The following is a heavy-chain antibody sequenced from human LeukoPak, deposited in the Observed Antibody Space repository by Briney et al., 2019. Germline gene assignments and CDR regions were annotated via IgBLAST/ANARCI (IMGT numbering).Heavy chain of an antibody. J-gene: IGHJ4*02. Sequence: PGGSLRLSCAGSGWMHWVRQAPGKGLVWVSGINGLGTATYYADSVKGRFTISRDNAKNTVSLQMNSPSAEDTAVYYCASVFDSWGQGFLVTVSS. CDR3: ASVFDS. CDR1: GW. V-gene: IGHV3-74*01. CDR2: INGLGTAT.